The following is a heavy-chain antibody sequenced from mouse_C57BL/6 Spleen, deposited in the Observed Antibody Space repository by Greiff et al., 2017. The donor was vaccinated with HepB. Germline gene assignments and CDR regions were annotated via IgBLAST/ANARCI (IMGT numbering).Heavy chain of an antibody. V-gene: IGHV1-76*01. J-gene: IGHJ1*03. CDR1: GYTFTDYY. Sequence: QVQLQQSGAELVRPGASVKLSCKASGYTFTDYYINWVKQRPGQGLEWIARIYPGSGNTYYNEKFNGKATLTAEKSSSTAYMQLSSLTSEDSAVYFCARQPSHYYGSSYGYFDVWGTGTTVTVSS. CDR3: ARQPSHYYGSSYGYFDV. D-gene: IGHD1-1*01. CDR2: IYPGSGNT.